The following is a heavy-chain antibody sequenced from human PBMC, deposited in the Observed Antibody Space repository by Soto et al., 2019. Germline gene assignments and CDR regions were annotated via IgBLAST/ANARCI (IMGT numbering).Heavy chain of an antibody. CDR2: IRSKTNSYAT. V-gene: IGHV3-73*01. D-gene: IGHD6-19*01. CDR1: GFTFSGSA. Sequence: EVQLVESGGGLVQPGGSLKLSCAASGFTFSGSAMHWVRQASGKGLEWVGRIRSKTNSYATTYAASVTGRFTISRDDSENTAYLQMNSLKTEDTAVYYCTPEIAVAGTRFDPWGQGTLVTVSS. CDR3: TPEIAVAGTRFDP. J-gene: IGHJ5*02.